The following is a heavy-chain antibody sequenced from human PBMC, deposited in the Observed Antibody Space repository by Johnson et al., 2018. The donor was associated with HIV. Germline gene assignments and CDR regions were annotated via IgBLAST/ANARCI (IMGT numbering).Heavy chain of an antibody. D-gene: IGHD1-26*01. CDR1: GFTFDDYA. J-gene: IGHJ3*02. CDR2: ISWNSGSI. V-gene: IGHV3-9*01. Sequence: VLLVESGGGLVQPGRSLRLSCAASGFTFDDYAMHWVRQAPGKGLEWVSGISWNSGSIGYAESVKGRFTISRDNAKNSLYLQMNSLRAEDTALYYGARDIEGELLPDAFDMWGQGTMVTVSS. CDR3: ARDIEGELLPDAFDM.